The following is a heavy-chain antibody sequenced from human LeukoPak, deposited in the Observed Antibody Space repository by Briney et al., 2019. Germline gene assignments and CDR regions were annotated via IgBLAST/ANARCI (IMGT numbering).Heavy chain of an antibody. CDR3: ASHPPYGETPDY. V-gene: IGHV4-4*02. J-gene: IGHJ4*02. CDR1: GGSISSSNW. Sequence: SETLSLTCAVSGGSISSSNWWSWVRQPPGKGLEWIGEIYHSGSTNYNPSLKSRVTISVDKSKNQFSLKLSSVTAADTAVYYCASHPPYGETPDYWGQGTLVTVSS. D-gene: IGHD4-17*01. CDR2: IYHSGST.